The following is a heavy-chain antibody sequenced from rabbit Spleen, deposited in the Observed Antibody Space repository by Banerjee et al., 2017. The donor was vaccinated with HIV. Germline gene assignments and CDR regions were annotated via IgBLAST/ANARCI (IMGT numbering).Heavy chain of an antibody. D-gene: IGHD8-1*01. CDR1: GFTLSSYY. CDR2: IDPVFGIT. V-gene: IGHV1S7*01. CDR3: ARDAGRGDYIDGVFNL. Sequence: HLKESGGGLVQPGGSLKLSCTASGFTLSSYYMNWVRQAPGKGLEWIGYIDPVFGITYYANWVNGRFSISRENAQNTVFLQMTSLTAADTATYFCARDAGRGDYIDGVFNLWGQGTLVTVS. J-gene: IGHJ4*01.